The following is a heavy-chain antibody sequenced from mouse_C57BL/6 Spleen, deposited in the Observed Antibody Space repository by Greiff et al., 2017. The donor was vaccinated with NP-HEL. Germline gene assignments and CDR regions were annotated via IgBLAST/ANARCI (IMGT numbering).Heavy chain of an antibody. CDR2: IYPSDSET. Sequence: QVQLQQPGAELVRPGSSVKLSCKASGYTFTSYWMDWVKQRPGQGLEWIGNIYPSDSETHYNQKFKDKATLTVDKSSSTAYMQLSSLTSEDSAVYYCARSPSRLGYYAMDYWGQGTSVTVSS. V-gene: IGHV1-61*01. D-gene: IGHD4-1*01. J-gene: IGHJ4*01. CDR1: GYTFTSYW. CDR3: ARSPSRLGYYAMDY.